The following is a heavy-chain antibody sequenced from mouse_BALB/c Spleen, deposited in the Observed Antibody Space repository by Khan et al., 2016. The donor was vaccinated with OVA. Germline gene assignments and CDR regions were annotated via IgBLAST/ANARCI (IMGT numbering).Heavy chain of an antibody. Sequence: VRLQQSGPELVKPGTSVKMSCQASGYRFTSYIIHWVKQRPGQGLEWIGYINPYNGATKYNEKFKGKATLTSDKSSNTAYMELSSLTSEDSAVYYCARGNWQSYYFDYWGQGTTLTVSS. CDR3: ARGNWQSYYFDY. D-gene: IGHD4-1*01. CDR1: GYRFTSYI. V-gene: IGHV1S136*01. J-gene: IGHJ2*01. CDR2: INPYNGAT.